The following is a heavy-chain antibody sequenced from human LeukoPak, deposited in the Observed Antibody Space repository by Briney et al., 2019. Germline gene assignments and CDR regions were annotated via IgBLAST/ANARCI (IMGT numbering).Heavy chain of an antibody. V-gene: IGHV1-3*01. J-gene: IGHJ4*02. CDR1: GYTFTSYA. CDR3: ARAPLDSSGWPPVFDY. Sequence: GASVKVSCKASGYTFTSYAMHWVRQAPGQRLEWMGWINAGNGNTKYSQKFQGRVTITRDTSASTAYMELSSLRSEDTAVYYCARAPLDSSGWPPVFDYWGQGTLVTVSS. CDR2: INAGNGNT. D-gene: IGHD6-19*01.